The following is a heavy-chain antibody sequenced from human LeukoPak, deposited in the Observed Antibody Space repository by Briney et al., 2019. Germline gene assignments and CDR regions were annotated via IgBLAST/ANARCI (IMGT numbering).Heavy chain of an antibody. CDR3: ARLTATPYYYYYMDV. D-gene: IGHD2-21*02. J-gene: IGHJ6*03. Sequence: ASVKVSCKASGYTFTGYYMHWVRQAPGQGLEWMGWINPNSGGTNYAQKFQGRVTMTRDTSISTAYMELSRLRSDDTAVYYCARLTATPYYYYYMDVWGKGTTVTVSS. V-gene: IGHV1-2*02. CDR1: GYTFTGYY. CDR2: INPNSGGT.